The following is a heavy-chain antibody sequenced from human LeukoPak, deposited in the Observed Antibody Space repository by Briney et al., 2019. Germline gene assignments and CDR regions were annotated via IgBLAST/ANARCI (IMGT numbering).Heavy chain of an antibody. CDR2: TSYDGSNK. CDR3: AKDGARYCGGDCYSQEVDADAFDI. Sequence: GGSLRLSCAASGFTFSSYGMHWVRQAPGKGLEWVAVTSYDGSNKYYADSVKGRFTISRDNSKNTLYLQMNSLRAEDTAVYYCAKDGARYCGGDCYSQEVDADAFDIWGQGTMVTVSS. D-gene: IGHD2-21*02. V-gene: IGHV3-30*18. CDR1: GFTFSSYG. J-gene: IGHJ3*02.